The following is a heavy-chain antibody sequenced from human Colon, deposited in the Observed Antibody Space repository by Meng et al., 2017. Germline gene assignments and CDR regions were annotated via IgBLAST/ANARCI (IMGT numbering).Heavy chain of an antibody. V-gene: IGHV3-72*01. CDR3: TRLTQYSGNYEFDY. Sequence: EVQRVESGGGLVQPGGSLRLSCVVSGFTFTDHYMDWVRQAPGKGLEWVGRSRNKANSYTTDYAASVKGRFTVSRDGSRSSLFLQMNSLKTEDTAVYYCTRLTQYSGNYEFDYWGQGILVTVSS. D-gene: IGHD1-26*01. CDR1: GFTFTDHY. J-gene: IGHJ4*02. CDR2: SRNKANSYTT.